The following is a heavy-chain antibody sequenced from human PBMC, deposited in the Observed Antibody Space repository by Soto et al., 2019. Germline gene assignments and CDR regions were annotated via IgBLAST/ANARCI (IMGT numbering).Heavy chain of an antibody. Sequence: GASVKVSCKASGGTFSSYAISWVRQAPGQGLEWMGGIIPIFGTANYAQKFQGRVTITADESTSTAYMELSSLRSEDTAVYYCARDVTGDFLGAGPYYYYGMDVWGQGTTVTVSS. J-gene: IGHJ6*02. CDR2: IIPIFGTA. V-gene: IGHV1-69*13. CDR1: GGTFSSYA. CDR3: ARDVTGDFLGAGPYYYYGMDV. D-gene: IGHD1-26*01.